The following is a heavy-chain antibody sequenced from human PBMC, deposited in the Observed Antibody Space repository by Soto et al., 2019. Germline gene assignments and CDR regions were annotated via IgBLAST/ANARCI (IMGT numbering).Heavy chain of an antibody. Sequence: PGGSLRLSCAASGFTFSDYYMSWIRQAPGKGLEWVSYISGSSSYTNQADSVKGRFTISRDNAKNSLYLQVNSLRAEDTAVYYCARGARAVGPIGRLYFGYWGQGTLVTVSS. CDR3: ARGARAVGPIGRLYFGY. V-gene: IGHV3-11*03. CDR1: GFTFSDYY. CDR2: ISGSSSYT. J-gene: IGHJ4*02. D-gene: IGHD1-26*01.